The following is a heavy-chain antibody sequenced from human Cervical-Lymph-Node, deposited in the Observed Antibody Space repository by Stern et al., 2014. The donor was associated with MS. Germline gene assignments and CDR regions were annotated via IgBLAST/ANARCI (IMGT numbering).Heavy chain of an antibody. D-gene: IGHD2-21*02. Sequence: QVQLVESGPVLVQPSETLSLTCTVSGGSISNYYWSWIRQPPGKGLEWIGYIYYIGTTNYNPSLKSRVTISVDTSKNQFSLRLSSVSVADTAVYYCARHGDTSFVYWGQGTLVTISS. CDR1: GGSISNYY. CDR2: IYYIGTT. J-gene: IGHJ4*02. CDR3: ARHGDTSFVY. V-gene: IGHV4-59*08.